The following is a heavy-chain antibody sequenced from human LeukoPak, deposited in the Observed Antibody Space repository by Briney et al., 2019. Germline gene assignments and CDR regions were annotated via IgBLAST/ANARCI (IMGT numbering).Heavy chain of an antibody. V-gene: IGHV1-8*03. CDR2: MNPNSGNT. D-gene: IGHD5-18*01. Sequence: ASVKVSCKASGYTFTSYYMHWVRQATGRGLEWMGWMNPNSGNTGYAQKFQGRVTITRNTSIRTAYMELSSLRSEDTAVYYCTRAYTAVVPDYWGQGTLVTVSS. CDR1: GYTFTSYY. CDR3: TRAYTAVVPDY. J-gene: IGHJ4*02.